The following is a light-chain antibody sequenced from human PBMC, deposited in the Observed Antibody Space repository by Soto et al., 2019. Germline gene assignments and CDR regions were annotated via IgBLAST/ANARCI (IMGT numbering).Light chain of an antibody. CDR3: QEYNNWPSIT. J-gene: IGKJ5*01. V-gene: IGKV3-15*01. CDR1: QSVSSN. CDR2: GAS. Sequence: EIVMTQSPATLSVSPGERATLSCRASQSVSSNLAWYQQKPGQAPRLLIQGASTRATGIPANFSGSGSGTEFTLTISSLQSEDFAVYYCQEYNNWPSITFGQGTRLEIK.